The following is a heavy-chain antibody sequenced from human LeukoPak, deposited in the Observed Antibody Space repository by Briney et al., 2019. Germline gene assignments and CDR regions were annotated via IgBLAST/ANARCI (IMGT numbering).Heavy chain of an antibody. D-gene: IGHD6-19*01. CDR3: ARVGTSSSGWQFDY. CDR1: GFTFSSYR. J-gene: IGHJ4*02. Sequence: GGSLRLSCAASGFTFSSYRMDWVRQAPGKGLEWVSSISSSSSYIYYADSVKGRFTISRDNAKNSLYLQMISLRAEDTAVYYCARVGTSSSGWQFDYWGQGTLVTVSS. V-gene: IGHV3-21*01. CDR2: ISSSSSYI.